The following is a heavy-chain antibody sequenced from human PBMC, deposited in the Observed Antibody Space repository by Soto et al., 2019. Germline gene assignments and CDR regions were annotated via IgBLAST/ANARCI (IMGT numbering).Heavy chain of an antibody. V-gene: IGHV4-31*03. Sequence: PSETLSLTCTVSVGSISSGGYYWSWIPQHPGKGLEGIGYIYYSGSTYYNPSLNSRVTISVDTSKNQFSLKLTSVTAADTAVYYCARAGVIRGYNWPTDAFDXSGQGTIVSV. J-gene: IGHJ3*02. CDR2: IYYSGST. D-gene: IGHD5-12*01. CDR3: ARAGVIRGYNWPTDAFDX. CDR1: VGSISSGGYY.